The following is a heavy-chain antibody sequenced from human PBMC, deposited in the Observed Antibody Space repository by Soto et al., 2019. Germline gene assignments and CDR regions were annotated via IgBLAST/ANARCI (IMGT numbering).Heavy chain of an antibody. CDR1: GFTFSSYG. CDR3: AKDRKYYYGSGSYYNYYGMDV. V-gene: IGHV3-30*18. J-gene: IGHJ6*02. CDR2: ISYDGSNK. Sequence: GGSLRLSCAASGFTFSSYGMHWVRQAPGKGLEWVAVISYDGSNKYYADSVKGRFTISRDNSKNTLYLQMNSLRAEDTAVYYCAKDRKYYYGSGSYYNYYGMDVRGQRTTVTVSS. D-gene: IGHD3-10*01.